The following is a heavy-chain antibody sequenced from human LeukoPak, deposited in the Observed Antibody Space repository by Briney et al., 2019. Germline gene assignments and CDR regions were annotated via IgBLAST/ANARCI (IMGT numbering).Heavy chain of an antibody. Sequence: SSETLSLTCTVSGVSISSYYWSWIRQPPGKGLEWSGYIYYSGSTNYNPSLKSRVTISVDTSKNQFSLKLSSVTAADTAVYYCARNIVVVPAARHWYFDLWGRGTLVTVSS. CDR1: GVSISSYY. V-gene: IGHV4-59*01. D-gene: IGHD2-2*01. CDR2: IYYSGST. J-gene: IGHJ2*01. CDR3: ARNIVVVPAARHWYFDL.